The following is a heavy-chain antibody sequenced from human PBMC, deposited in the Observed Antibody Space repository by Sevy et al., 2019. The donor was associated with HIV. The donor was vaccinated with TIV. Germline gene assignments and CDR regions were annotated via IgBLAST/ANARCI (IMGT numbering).Heavy chain of an antibody. J-gene: IGHJ4*02. V-gene: IGHV4-61*02. CDR3: AREALGGSIDY. Sequence: SETLSLSCTVSGGSISSGSYYWSWVRQPAGKGLEWIGRIYTSGSTNYNPSLKSRVTMSVDTSKNQFSLKLTSVTAADTAVYYCAREALGGSIDYWGQGTLVTVSS. D-gene: IGHD1-26*01. CDR1: GGSISSGSYY. CDR2: IYTSGST.